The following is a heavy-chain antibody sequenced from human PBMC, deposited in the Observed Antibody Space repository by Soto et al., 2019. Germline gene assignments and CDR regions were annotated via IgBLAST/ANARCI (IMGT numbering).Heavy chain of an antibody. CDR2: IFYSGTT. Sequence: SETLSLTCTVSGGSISSGGYYWSWIRQYPGKGLEWIGYIFYSGTTYYNPSLKSRVTISVDTSKNQFSLKLNSMTAADTAVYYCARHNYGSGSTYFDYWGQGTLVTVSS. CDR3: ARHNYGSGSTYFDY. CDR1: GGSISSGGYY. V-gene: IGHV4-31*03. J-gene: IGHJ4*02. D-gene: IGHD3-10*01.